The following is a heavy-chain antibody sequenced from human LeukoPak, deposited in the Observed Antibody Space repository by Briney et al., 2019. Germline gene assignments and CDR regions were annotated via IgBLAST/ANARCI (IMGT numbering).Heavy chain of an antibody. D-gene: IGHD1-14*01. CDR3: ARRVTGRGAYYFDY. J-gene: IGHJ4*02. CDR1: GGSMSGFY. V-gene: IGHV4-59*08. Sequence: SETLSLTCTISGGSMSGFYWSWIRQPPGKTLEWIGYISYSGTTHYNPSLKSRVTISVDTSKNQFSLNLSSVTAADTAVYYCARRVTGRGAYYFDYWDQGTLVTVSS. CDR2: ISYSGTT.